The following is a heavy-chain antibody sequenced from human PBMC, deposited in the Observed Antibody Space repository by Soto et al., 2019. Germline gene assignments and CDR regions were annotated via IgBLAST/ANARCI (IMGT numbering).Heavy chain of an antibody. J-gene: IGHJ6*02. V-gene: IGHV3-23*01. D-gene: IGHD6-19*01. Sequence: GGSLRLSCAASGFTFSSYAMSWVRQAPGKGLEWVSAISGSGGSTYYADSVKGRFTISRDNSKNTLYLQMNSLRAEDTAVYYCAKDPGYSSGWQYYGMDVWGQGTTVTVSS. CDR1: GFTFSSYA. CDR3: AKDPGYSSGWQYYGMDV. CDR2: ISGSGGST.